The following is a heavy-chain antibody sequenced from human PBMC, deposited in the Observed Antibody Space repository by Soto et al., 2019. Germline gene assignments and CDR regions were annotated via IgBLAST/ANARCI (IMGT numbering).Heavy chain of an antibody. CDR2: IYYSGST. Sequence: PSETLSLTCTVSGGSISSYYWSWIRRPPGKGLGRIGYIYYSGSTNYNPSLKSRVTISVDTSKNQFSLKLSSVTAADTAVYYCARESSPPFSPFDPWGQGTLVTVSS. J-gene: IGHJ5*02. V-gene: IGHV4-59*01. CDR3: ARESSPPFSPFDP. CDR1: GGSISSYY.